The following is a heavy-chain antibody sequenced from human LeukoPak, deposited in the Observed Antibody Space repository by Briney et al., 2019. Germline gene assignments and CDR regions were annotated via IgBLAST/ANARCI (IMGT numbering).Heavy chain of an antibody. V-gene: IGHV3-30*19. J-gene: IGHJ4*02. CDR1: GFTFRNYG. CDR3: AREQWGEHYFDY. Sequence: PGGSLRLSCAASGFTFRNYGMHWVRQAPGKGLEWVAGIQYDGSNKYYADSVKGRFTISRDNSKNTLYLQMNSLRPEDTAVYYCAREQWGEHYFDYWGQGTLVTVSS. D-gene: IGHD3-16*01. CDR2: IQYDGSNK.